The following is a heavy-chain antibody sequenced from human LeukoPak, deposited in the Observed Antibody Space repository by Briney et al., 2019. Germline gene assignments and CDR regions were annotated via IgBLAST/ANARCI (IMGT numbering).Heavy chain of an antibody. D-gene: IGHD6-13*01. Sequence: ASVTVSCKVSGYTLTELSMHWVRQAPGKGLEWMGGFDPEDGETIYAQKFQGRVTMTEDTSTDTAYMELSSLRSEDTAVYYCATGYSSSWSLLDYWGQGTLVTVSS. CDR3: ATGYSSSWSLLDY. CDR2: FDPEDGET. J-gene: IGHJ4*02. V-gene: IGHV1-24*01. CDR1: GYTLTELS.